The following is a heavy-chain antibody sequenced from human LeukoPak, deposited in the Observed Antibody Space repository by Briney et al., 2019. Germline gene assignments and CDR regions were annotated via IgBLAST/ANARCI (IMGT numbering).Heavy chain of an antibody. CDR1: GFTFSTYW. J-gene: IGHJ6*03. V-gene: IGHV3-7*01. CDR3: AKVDGSGSLAWYYYYYMDV. CDR2: IKQDGSEQ. D-gene: IGHD3-10*01. Sequence: GGSLRLSCAASGFTFSTYWMSWVRQAPGKGLEWVANIKQDGSEQYYVDSVKGRFTISRDNAKNSLYLQMSSLRAEDTAVYYCAKVDGSGSLAWYYYYYMDVWGKGTTVTISS.